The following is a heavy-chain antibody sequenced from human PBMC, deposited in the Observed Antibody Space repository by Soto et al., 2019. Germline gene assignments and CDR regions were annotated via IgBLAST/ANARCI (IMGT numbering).Heavy chain of an antibody. CDR3: TTVLTVTTGDGVLDY. CDR1: GFTFSNAW. J-gene: IGHJ4*02. D-gene: IGHD4-17*01. V-gene: IGHV3-15*01. Sequence: GGSLRLSCAASGFTFSNAWMSWVRQAPGKGLEWVGRIKSKTDGGTTDYAAPVKGRFTISRDDSKNTLYLQMNSLKTEDTAVYYCTTVLTVTTGDGVLDYWGQGTLVTVSS. CDR2: IKSKTDGGTT.